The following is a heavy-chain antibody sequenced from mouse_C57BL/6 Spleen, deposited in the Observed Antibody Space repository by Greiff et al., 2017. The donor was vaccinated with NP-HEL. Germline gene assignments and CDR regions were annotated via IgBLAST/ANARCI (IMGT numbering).Heavy chain of an antibody. V-gene: IGHV1-52*01. J-gene: IGHJ1*03. CDR1: GYTFTSYW. CDR3: ERKNDGYYPWYFDV. CDR2: IDPSDSET. Sequence: LQQPGAELVRPGSSVKLSCKASGYTFTSYWMHWVKQRPIQGLEWIGNIDPSDSETHYNQKFKDKATLTVDKSSSTAYMQLSSLTSEDSAVYYCERKNDGYYPWYFDVWGTGTTVTVSS. D-gene: IGHD2-3*01.